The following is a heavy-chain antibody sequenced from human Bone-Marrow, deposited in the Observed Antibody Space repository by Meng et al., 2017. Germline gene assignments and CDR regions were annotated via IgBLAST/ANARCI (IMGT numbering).Heavy chain of an antibody. D-gene: IGHD2-2*02. CDR3: ARVRAYCSDSSCYIDS. J-gene: IGHJ5*01. CDR1: GDSIRSRNW. Sequence: SETVSLTCAVSGDSIRSRNWWTWVRQPPGKGPEWIGEKYHSGSSNYNPSLKSRVTISVDKSKNYFSLNLSSVTAADTATYYCARVRAYCSDSSCYIDSWGQGTVVTVSS. V-gene: IGHV4-4*02. CDR2: KYHSGSS.